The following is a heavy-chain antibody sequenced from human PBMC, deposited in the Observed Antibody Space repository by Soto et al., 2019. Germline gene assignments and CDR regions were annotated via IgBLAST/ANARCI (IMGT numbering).Heavy chain of an antibody. CDR3: ARGGGNSAYFFDY. D-gene: IGHD1-26*01. CDR1: GASLSDYS. J-gene: IGHJ4*02. CDR2: INHGRST. V-gene: IGHV4-34*01. Sequence: SETLSLRCAVYGASLSDYSWSWIRQSPDKGLEWIGEINHGRSTKYNPSLKSRVTISADTSKNQVSLVLTSATAADTAVYRCARGGGNSAYFFDYWGRGTLVTVSS.